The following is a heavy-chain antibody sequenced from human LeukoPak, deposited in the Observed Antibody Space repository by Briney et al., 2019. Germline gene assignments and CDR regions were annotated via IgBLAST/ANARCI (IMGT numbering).Heavy chain of an antibody. CDR2: IWYDGSNK. J-gene: IGHJ4*02. D-gene: IGHD6-19*01. Sequence: PGRSLRLSCAASGFTFSSYGMHWVRQAPGKGLEWVAVIWYDGSNKYYADSVKGRFTISRDNSKNTLYLQMNSLRAEDTAVYYCARVAGENSVFDYWGQGTLVTVSS. CDR3: ARVAGENSVFDY. CDR1: GFTFSSYG. V-gene: IGHV3-33*01.